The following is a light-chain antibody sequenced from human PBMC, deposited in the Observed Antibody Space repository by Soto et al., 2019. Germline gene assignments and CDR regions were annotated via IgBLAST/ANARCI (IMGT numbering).Light chain of an antibody. CDR3: QQYNTFWT. CDR1: QSISNW. V-gene: IGKV1-5*01. Sequence: DIQMTQSPSTLSASVGDRVTITCRASQSISNWLAWYQQKPGKAPRLLIYDVSSLESGVPSRFSGSGSGTEFTLTIRSLQPDDFATYYCQQYNTFWTFGQGTKVEI. CDR2: DVS. J-gene: IGKJ1*01.